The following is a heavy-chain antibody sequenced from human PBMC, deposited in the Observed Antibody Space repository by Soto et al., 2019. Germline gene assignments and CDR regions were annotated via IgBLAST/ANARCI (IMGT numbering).Heavy chain of an antibody. Sequence: VQLVESGGGLVQPGGSLRLSCAASGFTFSSYSMNWVRQAPGKGLEWVSYISSSSSTIYYADSVKGRFTISSDNAKNSLYLQMNSLRAEDTAVYYCARANYYGSPGDFDYWGQGTLVTVSS. CDR2: ISSSSSTI. V-gene: IGHV3-48*01. CDR3: ARANYYGSPGDFDY. D-gene: IGHD3-10*01. J-gene: IGHJ4*02. CDR1: GFTFSSYS.